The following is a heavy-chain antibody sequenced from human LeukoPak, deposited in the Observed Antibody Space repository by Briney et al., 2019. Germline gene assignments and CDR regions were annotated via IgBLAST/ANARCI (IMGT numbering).Heavy chain of an antibody. CDR2: IYYSGST. V-gene: IGHV4-59*08. Sequence: PSETLSLTCTVSGGTISSYYWSWIRHPPGKGLEWIGYIYYSGSTNYNPSLKSRVTISVDTSKNQFSLKLSSVTAADTAVYYCARSAGYSSGWYLDYWGQGTLVTVSS. CDR3: ARSAGYSSGWYLDY. CDR1: GGTISSYY. D-gene: IGHD6-19*01. J-gene: IGHJ4*02.